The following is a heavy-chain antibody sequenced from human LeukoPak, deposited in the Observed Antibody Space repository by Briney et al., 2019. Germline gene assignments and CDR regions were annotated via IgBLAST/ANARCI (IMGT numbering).Heavy chain of an antibody. D-gene: IGHD3-10*01. Sequence: GGSLRLSCAASGFTFSSYEMNWVRQAPGKGLEWVSVIYSGGSTYYADSVKGRFTISRDNSKNTLYLQMNSLRAEDTAVYYCARDPSLTNWGQGTLVTVSS. V-gene: IGHV3-66*01. CDR1: GFTFSSYE. CDR3: ARDPSLTN. CDR2: IYSGGST. J-gene: IGHJ4*02.